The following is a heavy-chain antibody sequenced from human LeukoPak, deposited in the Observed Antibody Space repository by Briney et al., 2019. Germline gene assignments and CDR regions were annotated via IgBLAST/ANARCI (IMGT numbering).Heavy chain of an antibody. V-gene: IGHV4-59*01. CDR3: ARLHSSRAEEFNP. Sequence: SETLSLTCTVSGGSISGYYWSWIRQSPGKGLEWIGYIYYTGITAYNPSLGSRVTISVDRSNNQFSLRLTSVTAADTAVYYCARLHSSRAEEFNPWGQGTLVTVSS. CDR2: IYYTGIT. CDR1: GGSISGYY. J-gene: IGHJ5*02.